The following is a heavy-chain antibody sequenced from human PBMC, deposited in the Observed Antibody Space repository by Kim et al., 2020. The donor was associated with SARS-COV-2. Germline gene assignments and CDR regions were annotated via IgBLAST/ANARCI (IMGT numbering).Heavy chain of an antibody. D-gene: IGHD1-1*01. CDR1: GASISRSSYF. Sequence: SETLSLTCSVSGASISRSSYFWAWIRQPPGKGLEWIGSIYKSGSTYYNPPLKVQVPLSVTPSKNQSSLKVGPVTAAATAGFYFLRGMAGIAYKPITSW. CDR2: IYKSGST. CDR3: LRGMAGIAYKPITS. V-gene: IGHV4-39*01. J-gene: IGHJ5*01.